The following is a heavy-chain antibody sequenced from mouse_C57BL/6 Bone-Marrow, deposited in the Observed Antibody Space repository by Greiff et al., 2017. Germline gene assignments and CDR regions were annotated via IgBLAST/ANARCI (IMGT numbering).Heavy chain of an antibody. D-gene: IGHD2-4*01. CDR3: ARGRDYGGTWFAY. CDR1: GYTFTSYW. J-gene: IGHJ3*01. CDR2: IYPGSGST. V-gene: IGHV1-55*01. Sequence: VQLQQPGAELVKPGASVKMSCKASGYTFTSYWITWVKQRPGQGLEWIGDIYPGSGSTNYNEKFKSKATLTVDTSSSTAYMQLSSLTSEDSAVYYCARGRDYGGTWFAYWGQGTLVTVSA.